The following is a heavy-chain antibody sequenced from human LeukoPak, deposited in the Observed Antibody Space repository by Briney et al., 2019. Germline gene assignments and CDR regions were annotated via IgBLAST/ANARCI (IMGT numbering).Heavy chain of an antibody. CDR3: ARDPPAVTANTYG. Sequence: GGALRLSCAASGFTVSNNYMNWVRQAPGKGLEWVSLIYSGGTTYYADSVKGRFTISRDGSKNTLYLQMNSLRVEDTAVYYCARDPPAVTANTYGWGQGTLVTVSS. CDR1: GFTVSNNY. J-gene: IGHJ4*02. D-gene: IGHD5-18*01. V-gene: IGHV3-66*01. CDR2: IYSGGTT.